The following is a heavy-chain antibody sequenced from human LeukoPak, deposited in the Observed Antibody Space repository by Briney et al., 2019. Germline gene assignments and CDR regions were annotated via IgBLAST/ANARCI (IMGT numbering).Heavy chain of an antibody. V-gene: IGHV3-21*01. CDR3: AREGSSGCFDY. D-gene: IGHD6-19*01. CDR1: GFTFSRYS. CDR2: ITSSSDYM. Sequence: GGSLRLSCAASGFTFSRYSMNWVRQAPGKGLEWVSSITSSSDYMYYADSVKGRFTISRDNAKNSLYLQMNSLRAEDTAVYYCAREGSSGCFDYWGQGTLVTVSS. J-gene: IGHJ4*02.